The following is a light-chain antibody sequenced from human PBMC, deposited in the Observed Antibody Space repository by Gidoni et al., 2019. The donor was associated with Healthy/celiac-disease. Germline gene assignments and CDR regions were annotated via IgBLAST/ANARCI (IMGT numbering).Light chain of an antibody. CDR1: QSVSSSY. V-gene: IGKV3-20*01. Sequence: EIVLTQSPGTLSLYPGERATLSCRASQSVSSSYLAWYQQKPGQAPRLLIYGASSRATGIPDRFSGSGSGTGFTLTISRLEPEDFAVYYCQQYGSSPLYTFGQXTKLEIK. CDR3: QQYGSSPLYT. J-gene: IGKJ2*01. CDR2: GAS.